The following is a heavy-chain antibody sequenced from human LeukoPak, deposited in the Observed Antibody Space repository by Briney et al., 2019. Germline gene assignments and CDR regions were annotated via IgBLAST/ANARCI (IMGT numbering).Heavy chain of an antibody. CDR2: ISGSSNYI. Sequence: TGGSLRLSRAASGFTFSTYSMNWVRQAPGKGLEWVSSISGSSNYIYYADSVKGRFTISRDNVKNSLYLQMNSLRAEDTAVYFCAYGSGGSPYWGQGTLVTVSS. CDR1: GFTFSTYS. V-gene: IGHV3-21*01. J-gene: IGHJ4*02. CDR3: AYGSGGSPY. D-gene: IGHD3-10*01.